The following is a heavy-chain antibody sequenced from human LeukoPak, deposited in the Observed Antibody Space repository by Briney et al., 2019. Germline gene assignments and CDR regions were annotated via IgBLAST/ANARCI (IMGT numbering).Heavy chain of an antibody. J-gene: IGHJ4*02. CDR1: GFTFSSYW. V-gene: IGHV3-23*01. D-gene: IGHD1-26*01. CDR3: AKSIVGVSGFGY. Sequence: PGGSLRLSCVTSGFTFSSYWMVWVRQAPGKGLEWVSALSASGGSTYYADSAKGRFTISRDNSKNMLYLQMNSLRAEDTAVYYCAKSIVGVSGFGYWGQGALVTVSS. CDR2: LSASGGST.